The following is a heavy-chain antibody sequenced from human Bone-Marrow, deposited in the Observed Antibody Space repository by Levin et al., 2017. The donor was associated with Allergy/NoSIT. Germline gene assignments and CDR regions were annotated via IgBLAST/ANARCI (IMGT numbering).Heavy chain of an antibody. D-gene: IGHD2-2*01. Sequence: PGGSLRLSCAASGITFSSYDMHWVRQATGRGLEWVSAIGTAADSYYSGSVKGRFTVSRDNAKNSFYLQMNSLRAGDTAVYYCARVALPRYCTSTSCSDSGYYFDYWGQGTLVTVSS. CDR1: GITFSSYD. J-gene: IGHJ4*02. V-gene: IGHV3-13*04. CDR3: ARVALPRYCTSTSCSDSGYYFDY. CDR2: IGTAADS.